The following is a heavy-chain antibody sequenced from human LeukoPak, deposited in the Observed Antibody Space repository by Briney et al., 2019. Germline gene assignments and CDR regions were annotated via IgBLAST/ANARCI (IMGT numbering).Heavy chain of an antibody. CDR1: GFTFSSYA. CDR2: ISGSGGST. CDR3: AKDLRLGRSPFDY. V-gene: IGHV3-23*01. Sequence: PGGSLRLSCAASGFTFSSYAMSWVRQAPGKGLEWVSAISGSGGSTYYADSVKGRFTISRDNSKNTLYLQMNSLRAEDTAVYHCAKDLRLGRSPFDYWGQGTLVTVSS. J-gene: IGHJ4*02. D-gene: IGHD3-16*01.